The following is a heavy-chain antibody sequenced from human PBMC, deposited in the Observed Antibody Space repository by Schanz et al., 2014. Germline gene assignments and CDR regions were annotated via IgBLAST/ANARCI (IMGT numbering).Heavy chain of an antibody. J-gene: IGHJ3*02. Sequence: EVQLVESGGGLVQPGGSLRLSCAASRIIFGTYSMNWIRQTPKGLEWVSSINSRSNFIYYADSVKGRFTISRDNAKNSLYLQMNSLRAEDTAVYYCAGAVATIRADSFDIWGQGTMVAVSS. V-gene: IGHV3-21*01. CDR2: INSRSNFI. CDR1: RIIFGTYS. CDR3: AGAVATIRADSFDI. D-gene: IGHD5-12*01.